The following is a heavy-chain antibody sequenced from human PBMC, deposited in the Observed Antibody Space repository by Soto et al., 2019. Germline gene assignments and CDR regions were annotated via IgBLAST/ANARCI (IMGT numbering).Heavy chain of an antibody. CDR1: GGSISSGGYS. D-gene: IGHD4-17*01. CDR3: ARANYGDYGYGMDV. J-gene: IGHJ6*02. V-gene: IGHV4-30-2*01. CDR2: IYHSEST. Sequence: SETLSLTCAVSGGSISSGGYSWSWIRQPPGKGLEWIGYIYHSESTYYNPSLKSRVTISVDRSKNQFSLKLSSVTAADTAVYYCARANYGDYGYGMDVWGQGTTVTVSS.